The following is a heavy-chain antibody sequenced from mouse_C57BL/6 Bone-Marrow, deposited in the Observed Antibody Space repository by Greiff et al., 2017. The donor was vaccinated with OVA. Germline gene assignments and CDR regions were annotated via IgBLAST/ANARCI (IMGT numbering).Heavy chain of an antibody. D-gene: IGHD1-1*01. J-gene: IGHJ1*03. Sequence: EVKLVESGGDLVKPGGSLKLSCAASGFTFSSYGMSWVRQTPDKRLEWVATISSCGSYTYYPDSVKGRFTISRDNAKNTLYLQMSSLKSEDTAMYYCARHYYGSSYRYFDVWGTGTTVTVSS. CDR3: ARHYYGSSYRYFDV. CDR2: ISSCGSYT. CDR1: GFTFSSYG. V-gene: IGHV5-6*01.